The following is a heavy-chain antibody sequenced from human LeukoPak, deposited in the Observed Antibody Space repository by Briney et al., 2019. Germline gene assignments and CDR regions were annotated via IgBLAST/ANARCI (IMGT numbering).Heavy chain of an antibody. V-gene: IGHV3-74*01. CDR3: ASDSPYYGMDV. Sequence: AGGSLRLSCAASGFPFSSYWMHWARQVPGKGLLWVSRINSDGSATIYADSVRGRFTISRDNAKNTLYLQMSGLRVEDTAVYHCASDSPYYGMDVWGQGTTVTVSS. CDR2: INSDGSAT. J-gene: IGHJ6*02. CDR1: GFPFSSYW.